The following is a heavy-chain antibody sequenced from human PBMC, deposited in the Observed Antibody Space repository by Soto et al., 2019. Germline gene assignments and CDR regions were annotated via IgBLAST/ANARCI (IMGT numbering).Heavy chain of an antibody. CDR2: ISSSSSYI. V-gene: IGHV3-21*01. CDR1: GFTFSSYS. Sequence: GGSLRLACAASGFTFSSYSMNWVRQAPGKGLEWVSSISSSSSYIYYADSVKGRFTISRDNAKNSLYLQMNSLRAEDTAVYYCAREPPHSNYYHYGMAVWGQGTTVTVSS. CDR3: AREPPHSNYYHYGMAV. D-gene: IGHD4-4*01. J-gene: IGHJ6*02.